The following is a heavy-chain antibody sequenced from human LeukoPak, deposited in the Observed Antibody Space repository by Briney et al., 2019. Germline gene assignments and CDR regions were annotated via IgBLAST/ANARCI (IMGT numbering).Heavy chain of an antibody. V-gene: IGHV3-23*01. Sequence: GGSLRLSCAASGFTFSSYAMSWVRQAPGEGLEWVSAISGSDATTHYADSVKGRFTISRDNSKNTLYLQLNSLRAEDTAVYYCAKDRYTSSWYYFDYWGQGTLVTVSS. D-gene: IGHD6-13*01. CDR3: AKDRYTSSWYYFDY. CDR2: ISGSDATT. J-gene: IGHJ4*02. CDR1: GFTFSSYA.